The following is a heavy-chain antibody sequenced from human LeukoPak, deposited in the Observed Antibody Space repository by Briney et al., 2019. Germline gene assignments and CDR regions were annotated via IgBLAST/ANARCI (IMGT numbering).Heavy chain of an antibody. V-gene: IGHV4-59*08. Sequence: SETLSLTCTVCGGSISSYYWSWIRQPPGKGLEWIGYIYYSGSTNYNPSLKSRVTISVDTSKNQYSLKLSSVTAADTAVYYCARHTPPYYYDSSGYYWDAFDIWGQGTMVTVSS. CDR2: IYYSGST. CDR1: GGSISSYY. CDR3: ARHTPPYYYDSSGYYWDAFDI. J-gene: IGHJ3*02. D-gene: IGHD3-22*01.